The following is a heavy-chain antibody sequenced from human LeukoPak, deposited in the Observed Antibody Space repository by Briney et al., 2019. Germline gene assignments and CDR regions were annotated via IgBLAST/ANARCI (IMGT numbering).Heavy chain of an antibody. J-gene: IGHJ4*02. D-gene: IGHD3-10*01. CDR1: GYTFTGYH. Sequence: ASVKVSCKASGYTFTGYHMNWVRQAPGQGVEWRGWINPNTGDTNYAQKFQGTVTMTRDTSIDTAYMELSRLKTDDTAVYYCARNTNYFGSGNSFDYWGQGTLFTVSS. CDR3: ARNTNYFGSGNSFDY. V-gene: IGHV1-2*02. CDR2: INPNTGDT.